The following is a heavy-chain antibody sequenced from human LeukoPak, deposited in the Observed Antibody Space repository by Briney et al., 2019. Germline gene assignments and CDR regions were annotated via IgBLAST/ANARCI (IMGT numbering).Heavy chain of an antibody. J-gene: IGHJ4*02. CDR3: ARAEFDDFWTTDY. CDR2: INPTGGST. D-gene: IGHD3-3*01. CDR1: GYSFTTYY. V-gene: IGHV1-46*01. Sequence: ASVKVSCKASGYSFTTYYMHWVRQAPGQGFEWMGIINPTGGSTNYARTFRGRVTMTRDTSTSTVYMELSSLKSEDTAVYYCARAEFDDFWTTDYWGQGTLVTVSS.